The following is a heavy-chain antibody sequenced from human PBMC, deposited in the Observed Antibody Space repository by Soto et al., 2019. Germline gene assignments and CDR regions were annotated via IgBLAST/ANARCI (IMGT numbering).Heavy chain of an antibody. V-gene: IGHV3-23*01. CDR1: GFTFSSYA. CDR2: ISGSGGST. Sequence: EVQLLESGGGLVQPGGSLRLSCAASGFTFSSYAMSWVRQAPGKGLEWVSAISGSGGSTYYADSVKGRFTISRDNSKNTLYLQMNSLRAEDTAVYYCAKVRNSVRDHTPRGYFDYWGQGTLVTVSS. CDR3: AKVRNSVRDHTPRGYFDY. J-gene: IGHJ4*02.